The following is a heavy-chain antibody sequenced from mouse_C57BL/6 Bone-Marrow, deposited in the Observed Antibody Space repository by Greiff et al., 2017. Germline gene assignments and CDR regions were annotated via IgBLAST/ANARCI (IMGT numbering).Heavy chain of an antibody. J-gene: IGHJ4*01. V-gene: IGHV7-1*01. Sequence: EVQRVESGGGLVQSGRSLRLSCATSGFTFSDFYMEWVRQAPGKGLEWIAASRNKANDYTTEYSASVKGRFIVSRDTSQSILYLQMNALRAEDTAIYYCARDTYGSSFFYAMDYWGQGTSVTVSS. CDR3: ARDTYGSSFFYAMDY. CDR1: GFTFSDFY. CDR2: SRNKANDYTT. D-gene: IGHD1-1*01.